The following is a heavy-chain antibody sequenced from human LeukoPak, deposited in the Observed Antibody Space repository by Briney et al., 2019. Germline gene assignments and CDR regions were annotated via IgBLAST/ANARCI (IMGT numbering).Heavy chain of an antibody. Sequence: SVKVSCKASGGTFSSYAISWVRQAPGQGLEWMGGIIPIFGTANYAQKFQGRVTITADESTSTAYMELSSLRSEDTAEYYCGRDLGGRSGYWGQGTLVTVSS. J-gene: IGHJ4*02. V-gene: IGHV1-69*13. CDR1: GGTFSSYA. CDR2: IIPIFGTA. CDR3: GRDLGGRSGY. D-gene: IGHD1-26*01.